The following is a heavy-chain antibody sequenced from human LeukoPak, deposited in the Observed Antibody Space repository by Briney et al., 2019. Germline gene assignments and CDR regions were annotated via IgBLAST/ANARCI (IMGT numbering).Heavy chain of an antibody. Sequence: SVKVSCKASGGTFSSYAISWVRQAPGQGLEWMGRIIPILGIANYAQKFQGRVTITADKSTSTAYMELSSLRSEDTAVYYCATRIAAAGTGSLDYFDYWGQGTLVTVSS. J-gene: IGHJ4*02. CDR3: ATRIAAAGTGSLDYFDY. CDR2: IIPILGIA. V-gene: IGHV1-69*04. D-gene: IGHD6-13*01. CDR1: GGTFSSYA.